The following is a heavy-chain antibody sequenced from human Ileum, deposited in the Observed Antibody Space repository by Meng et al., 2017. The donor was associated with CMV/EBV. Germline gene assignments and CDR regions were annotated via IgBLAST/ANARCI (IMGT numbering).Heavy chain of an antibody. J-gene: IGHJ4*02. CDR2: IYYTGKT. CDR3: ARVGAGRIGVMPDY. CDR1: GGSISSNKNY. Sequence: QLELQESGPGLEKPSETLSLTCTVSGGSISSNKNYWGWIRQPPGKGLDWIGSIYYTGKTFYNPSLQSRVTISIDTSKNQFSLKMNSVTAADTAVYYCARVGAGRIGVMPDYWGQGTLVTV. D-gene: IGHD3-16*01. V-gene: IGHV4-39*07.